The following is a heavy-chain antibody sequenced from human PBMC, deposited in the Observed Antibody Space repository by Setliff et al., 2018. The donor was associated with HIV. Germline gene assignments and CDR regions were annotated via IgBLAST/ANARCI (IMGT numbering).Heavy chain of an antibody. D-gene: IGHD6-25*01. CDR2: IYHSGST. CDR1: GYSISSGYY. J-gene: IGHJ6*03. Sequence: PSETLSLTCAVSGYSISSGYYWGWIRQPPGKGLEWIGSIYHSGSTYYNPSLKSRVTISVDTSKKQFSLKLTSVTAADTALYYCARGPPRTSAYSRYYYYYMDVWGKGTTVTVSS. CDR3: ARGPPRTSAYSRYYYYYMDV. V-gene: IGHV4-38-2*01.